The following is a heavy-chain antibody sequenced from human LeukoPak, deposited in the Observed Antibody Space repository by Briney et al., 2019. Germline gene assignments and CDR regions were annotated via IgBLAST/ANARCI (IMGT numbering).Heavy chain of an antibody. V-gene: IGHV3-23*01. CDR3: ANPGSGYYPAPFDH. CDR1: GFTFSRHA. CDR2: ISGGVTPT. D-gene: IGHD3-22*01. J-gene: IGHJ4*02. Sequence: PGGSLRLSCVASGFTFSRHAVSWVRQAAGKGVEWVSGISGGVTPTYYADSVKGRFTISRDNSENPLYLQMNSLRAEDTAVYFCANPGSGYYPAPFDHWGQGTLVTVSS.